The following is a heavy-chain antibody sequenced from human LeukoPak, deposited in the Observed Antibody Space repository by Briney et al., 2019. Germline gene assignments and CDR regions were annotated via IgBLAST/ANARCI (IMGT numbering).Heavy chain of an antibody. CDR1: GYTFSDYY. D-gene: IGHD3-10*01. CDR3: ARSGTMVRGVRRLIDY. V-gene: IGHV1-8*02. J-gene: IGHJ4*02. Sequence: ASVKVSCKASGYTFSDYYIHWVRQATGQGLEWMGWMNPNSGNTGYAQKFQGRVTMTRNTSISTAYMELSSLRSEDTAVYYCARSGTMVRGVRRLIDYWGQGTLVTVSS. CDR2: MNPNSGNT.